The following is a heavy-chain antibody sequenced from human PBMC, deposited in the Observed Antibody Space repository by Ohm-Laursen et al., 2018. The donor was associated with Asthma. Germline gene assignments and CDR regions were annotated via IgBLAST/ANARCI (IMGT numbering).Heavy chain of an antibody. CDR1: GGSIGSDDYY. D-gene: IGHD5-12*01. V-gene: IGHV4-39*01. Sequence: SQTLSLTCTVSGGSIGSDDYYWSWIRQPPGKGLEWIGSIYYSGSTYYNPSLKSRVTISVDTSKNQFSLKRSSVTAADTAVYYCARQAWGYSGYDSENYYYYYGMDVWGQGTTVTVSS. CDR2: IYYSGST. J-gene: IGHJ6*02. CDR3: ARQAWGYSGYDSENYYYYYGMDV.